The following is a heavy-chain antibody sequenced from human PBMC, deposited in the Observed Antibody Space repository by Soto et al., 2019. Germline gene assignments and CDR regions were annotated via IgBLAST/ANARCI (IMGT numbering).Heavy chain of an antibody. J-gene: IGHJ6*02. V-gene: IGHV1-2*04. Sequence: ASVKVSCKASGYTFTGYYMHWVRQAPGQGLEWMGWINPNSGGTNYAQKFQGWVTMTRDTSISTAYMELSRLRSDDTAVYYCARDWVVVTAMATEYYYYYGMDVWGQGTTVTVSS. CDR1: GYTFTGYY. CDR2: INPNSGGT. D-gene: IGHD2-21*02. CDR3: ARDWVVVTAMATEYYYYYGMDV.